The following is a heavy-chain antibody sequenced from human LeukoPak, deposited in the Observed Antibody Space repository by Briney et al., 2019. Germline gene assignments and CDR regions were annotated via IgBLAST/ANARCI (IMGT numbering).Heavy chain of an antibody. CDR3: ATSDDAAGTS. D-gene: IGHD6-25*01. V-gene: IGHV3-7*03. CDR1: GFRFSTFW. CDR2: INQSGGVK. Sequence: PGGSLRLSCAASGFRFSTFWMSWVRQAPGKGLEWVANINQSGGVKHYVDSVKGRFTISRDNAKNSLYLQMTSLRADDTAVYYCATSDDAAGTSWGQGTLVTVS. J-gene: IGHJ5*02.